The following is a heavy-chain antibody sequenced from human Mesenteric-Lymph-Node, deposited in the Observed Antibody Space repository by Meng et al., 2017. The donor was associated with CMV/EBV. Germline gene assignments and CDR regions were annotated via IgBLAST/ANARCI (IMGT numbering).Heavy chain of an antibody. D-gene: IGHD4-11*01. CDR2: IGAYNGDT. CDR3: ARNNSNWPTGFDP. J-gene: IGHJ5*02. CDR1: GYSFSNHG. Sequence: ASVKVSCKASGYSFSNHGITWVRQAPGLGLEWMGWIGAYNGDTNYAQKFQGRVAMTTDTSTNTADMELRSLTSDDTAVYYCARNNSNWPTGFDPWGQGTQVTVSS. V-gene: IGHV1-18*01.